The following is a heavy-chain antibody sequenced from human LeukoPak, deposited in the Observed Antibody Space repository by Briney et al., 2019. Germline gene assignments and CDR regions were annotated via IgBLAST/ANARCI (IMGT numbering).Heavy chain of an antibody. D-gene: IGHD3-22*01. Sequence: GGSLRLSCAASGFTFSSYSMNWVRQAPGKGLEWVSYISSSSSTIYYADSVKGRFTISRDNAKNSLYLQMNSLRAEDTALYYCAKGHYDNGVFQHWGQGTLVTVSS. CDR3: AKGHYDNGVFQH. J-gene: IGHJ1*01. V-gene: IGHV3-48*01. CDR2: ISSSSSTI. CDR1: GFTFSSYS.